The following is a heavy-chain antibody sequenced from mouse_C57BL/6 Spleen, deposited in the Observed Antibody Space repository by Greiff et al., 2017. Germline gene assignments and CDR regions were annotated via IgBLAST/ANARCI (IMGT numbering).Heavy chain of an antibody. V-gene: IGHV1-26*01. D-gene: IGHD3-2*01. CDR1: GYTFTDYY. J-gene: IGHJ2*01. CDR3: ARSVDSSFDY. CDR2: INPNNGGT. Sequence: VQLQQSGPELVKPGASVKISCKASGYTFTDYYMNWVKQSHGKSLEWIGDINPNNGGTSYNQKFKGKATLTADKSSSTAYMQFSSLTSEDSAIYYCARSVDSSFDYWGQGTTLTVSS.